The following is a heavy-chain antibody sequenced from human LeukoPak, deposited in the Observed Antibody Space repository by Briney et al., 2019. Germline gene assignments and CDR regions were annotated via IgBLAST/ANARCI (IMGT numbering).Heavy chain of an antibody. CDR3: ARDRRTMIVPPVAFDI. V-gene: IGHV3-66*01. CDR2: IYSGGST. Sequence: ETLSLTCAVSGGSISSSNYMSWVRPAPGKGLEWVSVIYSGGSTYYADSVKGRFTISRDNSKNTLYLQMNSLRAEDTAVYYCARDRRTMIVPPVAFDIWGQGTMVTVSS. D-gene: IGHD3-22*01. J-gene: IGHJ3*02. CDR1: GGSISSSNY.